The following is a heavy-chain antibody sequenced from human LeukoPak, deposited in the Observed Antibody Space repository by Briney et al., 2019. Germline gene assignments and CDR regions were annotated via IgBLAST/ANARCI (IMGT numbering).Heavy chain of an antibody. V-gene: IGHV1-2*02. CDR3: ASLYYDFWSGYSNWFDP. CDR1: GYTFTGYY. Sequence: GASVKVSCKASGYTFTGYYMHWVRQAPGQGLEWMGWINPNSGGTNYAQKFQGRVTMTRDTSISTAYMELSRLRSDDTAVYYCASLYYDFWSGYSNWFDPWGQGTLVTVSS. CDR2: INPNSGGT. J-gene: IGHJ5*02. D-gene: IGHD3-3*01.